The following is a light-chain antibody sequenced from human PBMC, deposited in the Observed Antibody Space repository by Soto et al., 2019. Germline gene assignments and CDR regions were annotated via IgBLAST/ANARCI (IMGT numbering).Light chain of an antibody. CDR1: QGISSY. CDR3: QQYYSYPALT. CDR2: AAS. V-gene: IGKV1-8*01. J-gene: IGKJ4*01. Sequence: AIRMTQSPSSFSASTGDRVTITCRASQGISSYLAWYQQKPGKAPKLLIYAASTLQSGVPSRFSGSGSGTDFTLTISCLQSEDLATYYCQQYYSYPALTFGGGTKVDIK.